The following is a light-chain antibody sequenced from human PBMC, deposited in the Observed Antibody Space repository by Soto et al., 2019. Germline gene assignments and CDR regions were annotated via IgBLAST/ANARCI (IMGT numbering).Light chain of an antibody. J-gene: IGLJ1*01. CDR3: SSYTKTSSYV. V-gene: IGLV2-14*01. CDR2: DVS. CDR1: SSDVGGYKY. Sequence: QSALTQPASVSGSPGQSITISCTGTSSDVGGYKYVSWYQQHPGKAPQLMIYDVSNRPSGVSSRFSGSKSGNTASLTISGLQAEDEADYYCSSYTKTSSYVFGTGTKVTVL.